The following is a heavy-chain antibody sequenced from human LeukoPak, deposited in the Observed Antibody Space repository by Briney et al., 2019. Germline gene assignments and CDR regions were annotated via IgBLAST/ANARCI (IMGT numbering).Heavy chain of an antibody. CDR3: ARSSSIAARRGAFDY. J-gene: IGHJ4*02. CDR1: GGTFSSYA. V-gene: IGHV1-69*05. D-gene: IGHD6-6*01. CDR2: IIPIFGTA. Sequence: ASVKVSCKASGGTFSSYAISWVRQASGQGLEWMGGIIPIFGTANYAQKFQGRVTITTDESTSTAYMELSSLRSEDTAVYYCARSSSIAARRGAFDYWGQGTLVTVSS.